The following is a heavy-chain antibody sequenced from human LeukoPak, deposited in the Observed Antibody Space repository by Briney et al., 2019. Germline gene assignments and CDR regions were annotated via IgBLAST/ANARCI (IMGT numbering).Heavy chain of an antibody. CDR2: ISGSGGST. J-gene: IGHJ4*02. V-gene: IGHV3-23*01. D-gene: IGHD6-13*01. CDR3: AKDQQQLGTLDY. Sequence: ETLSLTCTVSGGSISSYYWSWVRQAPGKGLEWVSAISGSGGSTYYADSVKGRFTISRDNSKNTLYLQMNSLRAEDTAVYYCAKDQQQLGTLDYWGQGTLVTVSS. CDR1: GGSISSYY.